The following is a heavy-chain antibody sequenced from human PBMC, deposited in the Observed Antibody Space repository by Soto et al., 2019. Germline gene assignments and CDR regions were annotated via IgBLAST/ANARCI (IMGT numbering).Heavy chain of an antibody. CDR1: GFTFSSYA. V-gene: IGHV3-23*01. CDR2: ISGSGGST. D-gene: IGHD3-10*01. J-gene: IGHJ1*01. Sequence: EVQLLESGGGLVQPGGSLRLSCAASGFTFSSYAMSWISQAPGKGLEWVSAISGSGGSTYYADSVKGRFTISRDNSKNTLYLQMNSLRAEDTAVYYCATRYYYGSGSQEYFQHWGQGTLVTVSS. CDR3: ATRYYYGSGSQEYFQH.